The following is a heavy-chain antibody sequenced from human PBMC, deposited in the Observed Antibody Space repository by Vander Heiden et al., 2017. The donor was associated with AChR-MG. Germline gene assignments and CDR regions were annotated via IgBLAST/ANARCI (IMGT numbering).Heavy chain of an antibody. J-gene: IGHJ3*02. Sequence: EVQLVESGGGLVQPGGSLRLSCAASGFTFSSYWMHWVRQAPGKGLVWVSRINSDGSSTSYADSVKGRFTISRDNAKNTLYLQMNSLRAEDTAVYYCAGGSYQYDAFDIWGQGTMVTVSS. CDR3: AGGSYQYDAFDI. CDR2: INSDGSST. CDR1: GFTFSSYW. V-gene: IGHV3-74*01. D-gene: IGHD1-26*01.